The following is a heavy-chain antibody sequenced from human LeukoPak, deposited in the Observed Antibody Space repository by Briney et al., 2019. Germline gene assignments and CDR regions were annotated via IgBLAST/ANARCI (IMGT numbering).Heavy chain of an antibody. D-gene: IGHD6-19*01. Sequence: GGSLRLSCAASGFTFSTYSMSWVRQAPGKGLEWVANIKQDGSEKYYVDSVKGRFTISRDNAKNSLYLQMNSLRAEDTALYYCARDRIAVAGTEFDYWGQGTLVTVSS. CDR1: GFTFSTYS. J-gene: IGHJ4*02. V-gene: IGHV3-7*03. CDR3: ARDRIAVAGTEFDY. CDR2: IKQDGSEK.